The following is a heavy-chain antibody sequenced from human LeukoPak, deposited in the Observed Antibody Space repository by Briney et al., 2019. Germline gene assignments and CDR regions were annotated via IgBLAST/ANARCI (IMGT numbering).Heavy chain of an antibody. J-gene: IGHJ6*04. Sequence: SETLSLTCAVYGGSFSGYYWSWIRQPPGKGLEWIGEINHSGSTNYNPSLKSRVTISVDTSKNQFSLKLSSVTAADTAVYYCARGKGVVVPAAIRHYYYGMDVWGKGTTVTVSS. D-gene: IGHD2-2*02. CDR2: INHSGST. CDR3: ARGKGVVVPAAIRHYYYGMDV. CDR1: GGSFSGYY. V-gene: IGHV4-34*01.